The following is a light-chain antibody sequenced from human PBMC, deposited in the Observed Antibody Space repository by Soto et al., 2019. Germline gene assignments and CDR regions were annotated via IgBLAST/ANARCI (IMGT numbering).Light chain of an antibody. CDR1: QDVGKF. CDR2: ETS. V-gene: IGKV3-11*01. CDR3: QQRNNCPLT. Sequence: EVVLTQSPDTLSLSPGERATLSCRASQDVGKFLVWYQQKPGLSPSLVIYETSKRATDIPDRFSGSGSGTDFTLTINHLEPEDVGVYYCQQRNNCPLTFGGGTKVDIK. J-gene: IGKJ4*01.